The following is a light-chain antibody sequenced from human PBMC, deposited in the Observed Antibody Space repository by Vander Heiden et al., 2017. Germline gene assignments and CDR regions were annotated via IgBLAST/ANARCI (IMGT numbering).Light chain of an antibody. J-gene: IGKJ2*01. CDR2: FVS. CDR3: MQPLQPPYT. V-gene: IGKV2-28*01. Sequence: DIVLTQSPLSLPVRPGEAASISCRSSQSLQYNGNNHLDWYVKRPGQSPQLLIYFVSSRASGVPDRFTGDTSGTNFTLRISRVEADDVGLYYCMQPLQPPYTFGQGTRLEIK. CDR1: QSLQYNGNNH.